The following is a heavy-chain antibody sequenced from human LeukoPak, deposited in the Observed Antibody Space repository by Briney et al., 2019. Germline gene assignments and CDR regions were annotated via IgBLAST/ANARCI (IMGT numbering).Heavy chain of an antibody. J-gene: IGHJ4*02. CDR1: GFIFSNYG. D-gene: IGHD3-22*01. Sequence: PGGSLRLSCAASGFIFSNYGMNWVRQAPGKGLEWVAIISFDGRNGYYAESAKGRFTISRDNSKNTVYLQMNSLRAEDMAVYYCARDLSLIALTDWGQGTLVTVSS. CDR3: ARDLSLIALTD. CDR2: ISFDGRNG. V-gene: IGHV3-30*03.